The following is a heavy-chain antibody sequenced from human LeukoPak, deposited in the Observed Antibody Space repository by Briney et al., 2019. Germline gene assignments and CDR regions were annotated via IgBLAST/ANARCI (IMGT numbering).Heavy chain of an antibody. V-gene: IGHV3-7*01. CDR2: MKYDGSEK. J-gene: IGHJ4*02. CDR1: GFTFSSYW. D-gene: IGHD6-13*01. CDR3: ARDIEAAGLFLDY. Sequence: GGSLRLSCAASGFTFSSYWMSWVCQAPGKGLEWVANMKYDGSEKYYVDSVKGRFTISRDNAKNSLYLQMNSLRAEDTAVYYCARDIEAAGLFLDYWGQGTLVTVSS.